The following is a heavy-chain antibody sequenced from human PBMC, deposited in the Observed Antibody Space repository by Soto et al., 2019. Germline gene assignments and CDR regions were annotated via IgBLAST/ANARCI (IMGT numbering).Heavy chain of an antibody. D-gene: IGHD3-10*01. J-gene: IGHJ4*02. V-gene: IGHV1-24*01. Sequence: ASVKVSCKVSGYTLTELSMHWVRQAPGKGLEWMGVINPEDGETSYAQKFQGRVTMTEDTSTSTAYMELSSLRSEDTAVYYCASVTMVRGAYGLWGQGTLVTVSS. CDR1: GYTLTELS. CDR3: ASVTMVRGAYGL. CDR2: INPEDGET.